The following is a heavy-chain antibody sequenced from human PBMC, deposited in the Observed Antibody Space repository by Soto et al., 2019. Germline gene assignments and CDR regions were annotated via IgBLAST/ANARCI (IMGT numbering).Heavy chain of an antibody. CDR2: IYPGDSDT. Sequence: GESLKISCKGSGYSFTSYWIGWVRQMPGKGLEWMGIIYPGDSDTRYSPSFQGQVTVAADKSISTAYLQWSSLKARDTAMYYCARGGYCSGGSCYSDRFRYPQPNFDYWGQGTLVTVSS. D-gene: IGHD2-15*01. CDR3: ARGGYCSGGSCYSDRFRYPQPNFDY. J-gene: IGHJ4*02. V-gene: IGHV5-51*01. CDR1: GYSFTSYW.